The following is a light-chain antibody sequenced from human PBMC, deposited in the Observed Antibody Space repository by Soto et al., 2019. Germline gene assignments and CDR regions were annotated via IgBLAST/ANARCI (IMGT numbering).Light chain of an antibody. V-gene: IGLV2-11*01. CDR1: SSDVGGYNY. J-gene: IGLJ1*01. CDR2: DVS. Sequence: QSTLTQPRSVSGSPGQSVTISCTGTSSDVGGYNYVSWYQQHPGKAPKLMIYDVSKRPSGVPDRFSGSKSSNTASLTISGLQAEDEADYYCCSYAGSYRGVFGTGTKLTVL. CDR3: CSYAGSYRGV.